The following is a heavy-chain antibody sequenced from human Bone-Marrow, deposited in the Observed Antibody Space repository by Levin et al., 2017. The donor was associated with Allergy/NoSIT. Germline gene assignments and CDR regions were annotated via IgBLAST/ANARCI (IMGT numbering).Heavy chain of an antibody. CDR3: ARVSSSTYWFDP. Sequence: GGSLRLSCKASGYTFTGYYMYWVRQAPGQGLEWMGRINPNTGGTNYAQKFQGRVTMTRDTSISTAYMELSRLRSDDTAVYYCARVSSSTYWFDPWGQGTLVTVSS. V-gene: IGHV1-2*06. CDR1: GYTFTGYY. CDR2: INPNTGGT. D-gene: IGHD6-6*01. J-gene: IGHJ5*02.